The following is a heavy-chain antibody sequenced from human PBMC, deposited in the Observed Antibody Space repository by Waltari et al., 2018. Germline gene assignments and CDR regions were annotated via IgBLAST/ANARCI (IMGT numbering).Heavy chain of an antibody. CDR2: INPNSGGT. J-gene: IGHJ3*02. CDR3: ARGQTYYYDSGAFDI. V-gene: IGHV1-2*06. Sequence: QVQLVQSGAEVKKPGASVKVSCKASGYTFTGYYMHWVRQAPGQGLEWMGRINPNSGGTNYAQKFQGRVTMTRDTSISTAYMELSRLRSDDTAVYYCARGQTYYYDSGAFDIWGQGTMVTVSS. D-gene: IGHD3-22*01. CDR1: GYTFTGYY.